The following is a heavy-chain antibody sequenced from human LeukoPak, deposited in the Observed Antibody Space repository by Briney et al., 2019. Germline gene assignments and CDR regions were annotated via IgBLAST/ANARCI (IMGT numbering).Heavy chain of an antibody. D-gene: IGHD3-10*01. V-gene: IGHV4-34*01. CDR3: ARDYRIILVRGDILVGNWFDP. CDR2: INHSGST. CDR1: GGSFSGYY. J-gene: IGHJ5*02. Sequence: SETLSLTCAVYGGSFSGYYWSWIRQPPGKGLEWIGEINHSGSTYYNPSLKSRVIISLDTSKNQFSLKLNSVTAADTAVYYCARDYRIILVRGDILVGNWFDPWGQGTLVTVSS.